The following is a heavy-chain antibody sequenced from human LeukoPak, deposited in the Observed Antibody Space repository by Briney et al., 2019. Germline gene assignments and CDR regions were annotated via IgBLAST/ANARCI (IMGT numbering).Heavy chain of an antibody. CDR3: ARTNCSGGSCYFDY. D-gene: IGHD2-15*01. Sequence: SETLSLTCAVSGGSISSGGYYWSWIRQPPGKGLEWIGYIYHSGSTYYNPSLKSRVTISVDRSKNQFSLKLSSVTAADTAVYYCARTNCSGGSCYFDYWGQGTLVTVSS. CDR1: GGSISSGGYY. CDR2: IYHSGST. V-gene: IGHV4-30-2*01. J-gene: IGHJ4*02.